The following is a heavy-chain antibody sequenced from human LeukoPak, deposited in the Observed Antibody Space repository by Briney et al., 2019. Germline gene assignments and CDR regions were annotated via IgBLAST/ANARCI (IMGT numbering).Heavy chain of an antibody. CDR3: ARVVQYYDSSGYFTYYFDY. D-gene: IGHD3-22*01. CDR1: GGTFSSYA. CDR2: IIPIFGTA. J-gene: IGHJ4*02. V-gene: IGHV1-69*05. Sequence: SVKLSSKASGGTFSSYAISWVRQVPGQGLEWMGGIIPIFGTANYAQKFQGRVTITTDESTSTAYMELSSLRSEDTAVYYCARVVQYYDSSGYFTYYFDYWGQGSLVTVSS.